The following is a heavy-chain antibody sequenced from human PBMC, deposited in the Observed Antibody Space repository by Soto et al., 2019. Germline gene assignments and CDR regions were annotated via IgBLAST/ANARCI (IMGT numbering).Heavy chain of an antibody. CDR3: ADGGEWAFNLDY. CDR1: GFTFGNYA. J-gene: IGHJ4*02. V-gene: IGHV3-23*01. D-gene: IGHD4-17*01. Sequence: EVQLLESGGGLVQPGGSLRLSCTASGFTFGNYAMSWVRQAPGKGLEWVSSISGRGDNTYYPDSVKGRFIISSDNSKNALYLQMNSLRTEDTAVYYCADGGEWAFNLDYWGQGSLVTVSS. CDR2: ISGRGDNT.